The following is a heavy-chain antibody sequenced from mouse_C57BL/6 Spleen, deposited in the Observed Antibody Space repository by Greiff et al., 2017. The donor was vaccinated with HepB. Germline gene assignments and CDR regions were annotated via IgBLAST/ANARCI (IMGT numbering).Heavy chain of an antibody. D-gene: IGHD4-1*01. V-gene: IGHV3-6*01. CDR2: ISYDGSN. CDR3: AREGWDGDYAMDY. CDR1: GYSITSGYY. J-gene: IGHJ4*01. Sequence: ESGPGLVKPSQSLSLTCSVTGYSITSGYYWNWIRQFPGNKLEWMGYISYDGSNNYNPSLKNRISITRDTSKNQFFLKLNSVTTEDTATYYCAREGWDGDYAMDYWGQGTSVTVSS.